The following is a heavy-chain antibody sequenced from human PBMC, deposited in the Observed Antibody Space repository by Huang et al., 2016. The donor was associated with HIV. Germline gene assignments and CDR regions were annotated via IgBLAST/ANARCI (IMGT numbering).Heavy chain of an antibody. D-gene: IGHD3-3*01. CDR1: GDTLIELS. V-gene: IGHV1-24*01. J-gene: IGHJ4*02. CDR3: ASSDLWSGYFTY. Sequence: QVQLIQSGAEVRKPGASVQVSCKVSGDTLIELSMPGVRQPAEAVLEWIVGLDPEEGKTIYAQKFQGRLSMTEDTSTDTAYMQLSSLRPEDSAVYFCASSDLWSGYFTYWGQGALVTVSS. CDR2: LDPEEGKT.